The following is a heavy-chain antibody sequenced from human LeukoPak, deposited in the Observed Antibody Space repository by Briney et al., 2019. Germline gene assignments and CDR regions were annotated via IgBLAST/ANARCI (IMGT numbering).Heavy chain of an antibody. J-gene: IGHJ4*02. Sequence: GASVKVSCKASGYTFTSYGISWVRQAPGQGLEWMGWISAYSGGTNYAQKFQGRVTMTRDTSISTAYMELSRLRSDDTAVYYCASLGSYLDYWGQGTLVTVSS. V-gene: IGHV1-2*02. CDR1: GYTFTSYG. CDR2: ISAYSGGT. CDR3: ASLGSYLDY. D-gene: IGHD3-10*01.